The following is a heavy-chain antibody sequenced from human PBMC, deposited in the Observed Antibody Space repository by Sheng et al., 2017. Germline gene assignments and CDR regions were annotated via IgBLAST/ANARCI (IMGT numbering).Heavy chain of an antibody. CDR3: AKFMVPVTDANWFDP. J-gene: IGHJ5*02. Sequence: EVQLVESGGGLEQPGGSLRLSCAASGFTFSNHAMSWVRQAPGKGLEWVSTISDSESSESSTYYTDSVKGRFTISRDNSKNTVYLQMNSLRAEDTAVYHCAKFMVPVTDANWFDPWGQGTLVTVSS. V-gene: IGHV3-23*04. D-gene: IGHD2-2*01. CDR2: ISDSESSESST. CDR1: GFTFSNHA.